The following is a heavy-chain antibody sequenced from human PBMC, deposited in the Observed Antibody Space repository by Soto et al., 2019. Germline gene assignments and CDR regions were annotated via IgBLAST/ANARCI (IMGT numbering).Heavy chain of an antibody. Sequence: EVQLVETGGDLIQPGGSLRLSCAASGFTVSSDSMTWVRQAPGKGLEWISIIYSDNNTDYADSMKGRFSISRDTSKNILYLQMNSLRAEDTAEYYCARHYSAMGVWGQGTTVTVPS. CDR2: IYSDNNT. J-gene: IGHJ6*02. V-gene: IGHV3-53*02. CDR3: ARHYSAMGV. CDR1: GFTVSSDS.